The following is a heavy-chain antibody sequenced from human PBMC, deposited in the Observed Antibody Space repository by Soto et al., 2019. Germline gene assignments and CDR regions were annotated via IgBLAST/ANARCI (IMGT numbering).Heavy chain of an antibody. CDR1: GYTFFTYG. CDR2: ISTYDGNK. CDR3: ARNSSSSSWFDP. V-gene: IGHV1-18*01. Sequence: ASVQVSCKAAGYTFFTYGITWVRQAPGQGIEWMGWISTYDGNKDYEKKLQGRVTMNTDTPTRTAYMELRSLRSDDTAVYYWARNSSSSSWFDPWGQGTMVTVSS. J-gene: IGHJ5*02. D-gene: IGHD6-6*01.